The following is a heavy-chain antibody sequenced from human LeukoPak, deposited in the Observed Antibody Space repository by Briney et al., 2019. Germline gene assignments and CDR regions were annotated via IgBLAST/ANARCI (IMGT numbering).Heavy chain of an antibody. Sequence: PGGSLRLSCAASGFTFSDHHMSWIRQAPGKGLEWVSYMSSSGGTIFYADSVKGRFTISRDNAKNSLFPQMNSLTAEDTAVYYCARDPQDSRSWNWFSDLWGRGTLVTVSS. V-gene: IGHV3-11*01. CDR3: ARDPQDSRSWNWFSDL. CDR1: GFTFSDHH. J-gene: IGHJ2*01. D-gene: IGHD6-13*01. CDR2: MSSSGGTI.